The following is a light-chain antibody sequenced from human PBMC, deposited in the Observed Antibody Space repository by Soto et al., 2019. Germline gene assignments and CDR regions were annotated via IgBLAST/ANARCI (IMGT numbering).Light chain of an antibody. V-gene: IGKV1-33*01. CDR2: DAS. J-gene: IGKJ4*01. Sequence: DIQMTQSPSSLSASVGDRITITCQASQDISDSLNWYQQKPGRAPNLLIYDASNLETGVPSRFSGSGSGTDFTFTITGLQPEDIATYYCHQYTNPPLTVGGGTMVDIK. CDR3: HQYTNPPLT. CDR1: QDISDS.